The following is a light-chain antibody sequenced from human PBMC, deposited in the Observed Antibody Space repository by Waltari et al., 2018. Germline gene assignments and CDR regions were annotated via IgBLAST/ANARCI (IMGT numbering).Light chain of an antibody. Sequence: EIVLTQSPGTLSLSPGERATLSYRASQSVSSSYLAWYQQKPGQAPRLLIYAACSRATGIPDRFSGSGSGTDFTLTISRLEPEDFAVYYCQQSGASPRTFGQGTKVEI. CDR1: QSVSSSY. V-gene: IGKV3-20*01. J-gene: IGKJ1*01. CDR3: QQSGASPRT. CDR2: AAC.